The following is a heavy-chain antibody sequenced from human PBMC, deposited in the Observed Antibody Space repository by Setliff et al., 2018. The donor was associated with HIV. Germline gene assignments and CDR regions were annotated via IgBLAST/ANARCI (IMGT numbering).Heavy chain of an antibody. Sequence: GGSLRLSCAASGFTFSDHYMDWVRQAPGKGLEWVGRTTNKADSYNTNYAASVKGRFTIARDDSKKSLYLQMNSLKIEDTAVYYCARTLPQYTNLFDYWGQGTLVTVSS. CDR1: GFTFSDHY. CDR2: TTNKADSYNT. J-gene: IGHJ4*02. CDR3: ARTLPQYTNLFDY. D-gene: IGHD5-18*01. V-gene: IGHV3-72*01.